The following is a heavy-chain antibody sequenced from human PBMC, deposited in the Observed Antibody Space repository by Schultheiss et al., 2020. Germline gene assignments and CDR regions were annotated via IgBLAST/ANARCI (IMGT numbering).Heavy chain of an antibody. D-gene: IGHD3-10*01. V-gene: IGHV4-59*12. CDR3: ARSTMVRGVITGYYYYGMDV. Sequence: SQTLSLTCTVSGGSISSYYWSWIRQPPGKGLEWIGYIYYSGSTNYNPSLKSRVTISVDTSKNQFSLKLSSVTAEDTAVYYCARSTMVRGVITGYYYYGMDVWGQGTTGTVSS. CDR1: GGSISSYY. J-gene: IGHJ6*02. CDR2: IYYSGST.